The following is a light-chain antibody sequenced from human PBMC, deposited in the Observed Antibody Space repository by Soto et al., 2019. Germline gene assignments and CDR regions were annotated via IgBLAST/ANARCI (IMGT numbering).Light chain of an antibody. CDR1: EIISNW. CDR3: QQYDSYCT. V-gene: IGKV1-5*01. J-gene: IGKJ1*01. CDR2: DAS. Sequence: DMQMTQSPSTLSTSVGGRVTITCRASEIISNWLAWYQQKPGKAPNLLVYDASSLETGVPSRFSGSGSGTEFTLTISTLQPDYFATYYCQQYDSYCTFGQGTKVDI.